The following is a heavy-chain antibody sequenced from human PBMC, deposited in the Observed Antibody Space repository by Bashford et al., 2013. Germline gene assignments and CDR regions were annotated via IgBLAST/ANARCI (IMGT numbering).Heavy chain of an antibody. D-gene: IGHD3-22*01. CDR3: AIDAFYYESSDDVDY. CDR2: ISSSSSTI. V-gene: IGHV3-48*01. J-gene: IGHJ4*02. Sequence: VRQAPGKGLEWVSYISSSSSTIYYADSVKGRFTISRDNAKNSLYLQMNSLRAEDTALYYCAIDAFYYESSDDVDYVGPGNPGHRLL.